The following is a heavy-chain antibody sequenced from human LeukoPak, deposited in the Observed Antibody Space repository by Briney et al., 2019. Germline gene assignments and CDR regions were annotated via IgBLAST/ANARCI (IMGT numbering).Heavy chain of an antibody. Sequence: GESLKISCKTSGYSFTNYWIGWVRQMPGKGLEWMGIIYPSDSDTRYSPSFQGQVTISGDKSISSAYLQWSSLKASDTAMYYCATGSERWEIYFDYWGQGTLVTVSS. J-gene: IGHJ4*02. D-gene: IGHD1-26*01. CDR3: ATGSERWEIYFDY. CDR1: GYSFTNYW. V-gene: IGHV5-51*01. CDR2: IYPSDSDT.